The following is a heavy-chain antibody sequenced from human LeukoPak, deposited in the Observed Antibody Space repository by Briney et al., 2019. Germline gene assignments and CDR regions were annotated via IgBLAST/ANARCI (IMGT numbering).Heavy chain of an antibody. Sequence: SVKVSCKASGGTFSSYAISWVRQAPGPGLEWMGGIIPNFGTANYAQKFQGRVTITTDESTSTAYMELSSLRSEDTAVYYCASDLPKKLIAVAGRDYYYYMDGWGKGTTVTVSS. CDR3: ASDLPKKLIAVAGRDYYYYMDG. V-gene: IGHV1-69*05. D-gene: IGHD6-19*01. J-gene: IGHJ6*03. CDR1: GGTFSSYA. CDR2: IIPNFGTA.